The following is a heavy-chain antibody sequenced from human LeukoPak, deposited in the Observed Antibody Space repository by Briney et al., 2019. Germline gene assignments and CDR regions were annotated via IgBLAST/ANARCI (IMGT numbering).Heavy chain of an antibody. J-gene: IGHJ4*02. V-gene: IGHV1-46*01. CDR2: INPSGGST. D-gene: IGHD3-22*01. CDR1: GYTFTSYY. CDR3: ARTYYYDSSGYYGYFDY. Sequence: ASVKVSCKASGYTFTSYYMHWVRQAPGQGLEWMGIINPSGGSTSYAQKFQGRVTMTRDTSTSKVYMELSSLRSEDTAVYYCARTYYYDSSGYYGYFDYWGQGTLVTVSS.